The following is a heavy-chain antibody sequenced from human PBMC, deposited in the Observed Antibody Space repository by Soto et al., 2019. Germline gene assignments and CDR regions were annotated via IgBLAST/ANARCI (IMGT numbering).Heavy chain of an antibody. D-gene: IGHD2-2*01. CDR2: IIPISGTA. J-gene: IGHJ6*02. V-gene: IGHV1-69*01. CDR1: GVTFSSYA. CDR3: ARSQGSSTSLEIYYYYYYGMDV. Sequence: QVQLVQSGAEVKKPGSSVKVSCKASGVTFSSYAISWVRQAPGQGLEWMGGIIPISGTANYAQKFQGRVKINADESTSTAYMELSSLRSEDTAVYYCARSQGSSTSLEIYYYYYYGMDVWGQGTTVTVSS.